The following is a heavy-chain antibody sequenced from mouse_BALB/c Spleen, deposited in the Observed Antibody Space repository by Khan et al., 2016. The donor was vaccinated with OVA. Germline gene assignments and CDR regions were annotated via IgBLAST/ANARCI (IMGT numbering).Heavy chain of an antibody. D-gene: IGHD3-2*01. V-gene: IGHV5-9*02. CDR1: GFAFSTYD. CDR3: VRDQRARATLRFAY. Sequence: EVELVESGGGLVKPGGSLKLSCAASGFAFSTYDMSWVRQTPEKRLEWVATISSSGTYTYYSVSVKGRFTISRDNARNTLYLQMSSLRSEDTALYYCVRDQRARATLRFAYWGQGTLVTVSA. J-gene: IGHJ3*01. CDR2: ISSSGTYT.